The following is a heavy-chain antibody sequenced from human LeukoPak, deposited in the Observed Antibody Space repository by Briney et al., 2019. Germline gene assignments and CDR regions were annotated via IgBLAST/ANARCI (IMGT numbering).Heavy chain of an antibody. D-gene: IGHD5-24*01. CDR3: AREEIRSWFDP. CDR2: IYTTGGT. J-gene: IGHJ5*02. V-gene: IGHV4-4*07. CDR1: GGSISTYY. Sequence: SGTLSLSCSVSGGSISTYYWSWIRQPAGKGLEWIGRIYTTGGTNYNPSLKSRVTMSVDTSKNQFSLKLSSVTAADTAVYYCAREEIRSWFDPWGQGTLVTVSS.